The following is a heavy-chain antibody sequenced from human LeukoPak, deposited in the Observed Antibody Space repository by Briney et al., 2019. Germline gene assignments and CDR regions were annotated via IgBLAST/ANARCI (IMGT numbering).Heavy chain of an antibody. D-gene: IGHD1-26*01. J-gene: IGHJ5*02. V-gene: IGHV1-3*01. CDR1: GYTFTSYA. CDR2: INAGNGNT. CDR3: ARFSRGATGFDP. Sequence: ASVKVSCKASGYTFTSYAMHWVRQAPGQRLEWMGWINAGNGNTKYSQKFQGRVTITRDTSASTAYMELSSLRSEDTAVYYCARFSRGATGFDPWGQGTLVTLSS.